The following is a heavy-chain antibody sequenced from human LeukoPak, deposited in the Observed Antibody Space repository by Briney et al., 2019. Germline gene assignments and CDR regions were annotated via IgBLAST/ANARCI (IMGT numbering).Heavy chain of an antibody. J-gene: IGHJ3*02. CDR3: ARERLGGGNAPDAFDI. CDR2: INHSGST. Sequence: PSETLSLTCAVYGGSFSGYYWSWIRQPPGKGLEWIGEINHSGSTNYNPSLKSRVTISVDTSKNQFSLKLSSVTAADTAVYYCARERLGGGNAPDAFDIWGQGTMVTVSS. CDR1: GGSFSGYY. D-gene: IGHD4-23*01. V-gene: IGHV4-34*01.